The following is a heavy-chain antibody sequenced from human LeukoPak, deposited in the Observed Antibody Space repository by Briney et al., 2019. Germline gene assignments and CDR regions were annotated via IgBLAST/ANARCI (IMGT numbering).Heavy chain of an antibody. V-gene: IGHV4-38-2*01. CDR3: ARANYDSRFGKYYFDY. CDR1: GYSISSGYS. J-gene: IGHJ4*02. Sequence: PSETLSLTCAVSGYSISSGYSWGWIRQPPGRGLEWIGTIYHSGSTYYNPSLKSRVTISVDTSKNQFSLKLSSVTAADTAVHYCARANYDSRFGKYYFDYWGQGTLVTVSS. CDR2: IYHSGST. D-gene: IGHD3-22*01.